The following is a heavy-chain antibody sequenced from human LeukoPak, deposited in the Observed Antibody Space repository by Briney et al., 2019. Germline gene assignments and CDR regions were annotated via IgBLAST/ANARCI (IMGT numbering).Heavy chain of an antibody. CDR1: GFTFSSYA. CDR3: ARDVGASAPDAFDI. Sequence: PGGSLRLSCAASGFTFSSYAMSWARQAPGKGLEWVSSISTSSNYIYYADSVKGRFTISRDNAKNSLCLQMNSLRVEDTDVYYCARDVGASAPDAFDIWGQGTMVTVSS. V-gene: IGHV3-21*01. J-gene: IGHJ3*02. D-gene: IGHD1-26*01. CDR2: ISTSSNYI.